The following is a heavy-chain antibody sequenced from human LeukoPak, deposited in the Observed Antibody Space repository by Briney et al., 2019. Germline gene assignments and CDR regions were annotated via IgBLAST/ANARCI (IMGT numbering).Heavy chain of an antibody. Sequence: LPGGPLRLSCAASGFTFSTYTMSWVRQAPGKGLEWVSGISGSGGSTFYADSVKGRFTISRDNSKNTLYLQMNSLRAEDTAVYYCAKDHWSASTYALRAFDFWGQGTLVTVSS. CDR3: AKDHWSASTYALRAFDF. V-gene: IGHV3-23*01. CDR2: ISGSGGST. CDR1: GFTFSTYT. J-gene: IGHJ4*02. D-gene: IGHD2-2*01.